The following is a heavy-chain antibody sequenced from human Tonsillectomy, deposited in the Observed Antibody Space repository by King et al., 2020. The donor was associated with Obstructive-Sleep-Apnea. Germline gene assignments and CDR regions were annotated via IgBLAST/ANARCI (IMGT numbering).Heavy chain of an antibody. CDR1: GGSISSYY. V-gene: IGHV4-59*08. J-gene: IGHJ4*02. CDR3: ARHEFSVWLQLDY. Sequence: VQLQESGPGLVKPSETLSLTCTVSGGSISSYYWSWIRQPPGKGLEWIGYVYDSGSTHSNPSLKSRVTISVETAKFQFSLRRSSVTSADTALYYCARHEFSVWLQLDYWGQGTLVTVSS. D-gene: IGHD5-18*01. CDR2: VYDSGST.